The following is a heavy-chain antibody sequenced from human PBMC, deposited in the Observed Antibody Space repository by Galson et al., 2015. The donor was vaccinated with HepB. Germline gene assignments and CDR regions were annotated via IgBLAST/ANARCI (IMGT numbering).Heavy chain of an antibody. CDR1: GDSVSSNSAA. CDR2: TYYRSKWYN. Sequence: CAISGDSVSSNSAAWNWIMQSPSRGLEWLGRTYYRSKWYNDYAVSVKSRITIIPDTSKNQFSLQLNSVTPEDTALYYCAREGDYYGSGSDDGFDIWGQGTMVTVSS. D-gene: IGHD3-10*01. V-gene: IGHV6-1*01. CDR3: AREGDYYGSGSDDGFDI. J-gene: IGHJ3*02.